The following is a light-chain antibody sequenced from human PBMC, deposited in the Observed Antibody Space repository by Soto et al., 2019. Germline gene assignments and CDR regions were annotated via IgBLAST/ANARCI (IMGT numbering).Light chain of an antibody. CDR2: EVS. Sequence: QSALIQPPSASGSPGQSVTISCTGTSSDIGRYKYVSWYQQHPGKAPKVLISEVSERPSGVPDRFSGSKSGNTASLTVSGLQPEDEADYYCSSYAGNNNDVFGTGTQLTVL. CDR1: SSDIGRYKY. V-gene: IGLV2-8*01. CDR3: SSYAGNNNDV. J-gene: IGLJ1*01.